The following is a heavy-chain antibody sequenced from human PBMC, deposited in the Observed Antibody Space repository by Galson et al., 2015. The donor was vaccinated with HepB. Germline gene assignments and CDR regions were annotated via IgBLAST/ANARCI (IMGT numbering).Heavy chain of an antibody. CDR2: INPNSGGT. Sequence: SVKVSCKASGYTFTGYYMHWVRQAPGQGLEWMGWINPNSGGTNYAQKFQGWVTMTRDTSISTAYMELSRLRSDDTAVYYCARSWGLYSSSSMPDYWGQGTLVTVSS. CDR3: ARSWGLYSSSSMPDY. CDR1: GYTFTGYY. J-gene: IGHJ4*02. D-gene: IGHD6-6*01. V-gene: IGHV1-2*04.